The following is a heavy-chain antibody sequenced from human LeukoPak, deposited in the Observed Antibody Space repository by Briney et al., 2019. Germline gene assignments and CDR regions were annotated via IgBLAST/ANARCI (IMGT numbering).Heavy chain of an antibody. D-gene: IGHD3-3*01. CDR2: INWNGGST. V-gene: IGHV3-20*01. J-gene: IGHJ3*02. CDR1: GFAFDDYG. CDR3: ARALYYDFWSGSPDDAFDI. Sequence: GGSLRLSCAASGFAFDDYGMSWVRQAPGKGLEWVSGINWNGGSTGYADSVKGRFTISRDNAKNSLYLQMNSLRAEDTALYHCARALYYDFWSGSPDDAFDIWGQGTMVTVSS.